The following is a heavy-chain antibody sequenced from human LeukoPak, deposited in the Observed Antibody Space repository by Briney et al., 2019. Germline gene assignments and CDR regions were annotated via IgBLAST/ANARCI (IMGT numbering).Heavy chain of an antibody. J-gene: IGHJ4*02. CDR1: GGTFSSYA. Sequence: WASVKVSCKASGGTFSSYAISWVRQAPGQRLEWMGGIIPIFGTANYAQKFQGRVTITADESTSTAYMELSSLRSEDTAVYYCARDHSDGDYRIPFDYWGQGTLVTVSS. CDR2: IIPIFGTA. CDR3: ARDHSDGDYRIPFDY. V-gene: IGHV1-69*13. D-gene: IGHD4-17*01.